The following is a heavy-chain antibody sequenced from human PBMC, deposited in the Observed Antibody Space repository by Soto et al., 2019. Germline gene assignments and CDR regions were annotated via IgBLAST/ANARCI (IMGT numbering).Heavy chain of an antibody. CDR2: IYFSGTT. CDR3: ARRDRSGFSYWLDT. Sequence: LSLTCTVSSGSISSGDYYWSWIRQHPGKGLEWIGTIYFSGTTYYNPSLKSRVTISVDTSKSQFSLKLSSVTAADTAVYYCARRDRSGFSYWLDTWGQGTLVTVSS. CDR1: SGSISSGDYY. D-gene: IGHD3-22*01. J-gene: IGHJ5*02. V-gene: IGHV4-31*03.